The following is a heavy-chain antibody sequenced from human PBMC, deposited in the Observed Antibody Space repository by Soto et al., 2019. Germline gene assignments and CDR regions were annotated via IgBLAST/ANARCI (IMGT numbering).Heavy chain of an antibody. CDR1: GYSLTSYW. V-gene: IGHV5-51*01. CDR3: ARQLDSSGYYWAI. CDR2: IYPGDSDT. D-gene: IGHD3-22*01. Sequence: PGESLKISCKGPGYSLTSYWIAWVRQMPGKGLEWMGIIYPGDSDTRYSPSFQGQVTISADKSISTAYLQWSSLKASDPAIYYCARQLDSSGYYWAIWGQGTMVTVSS. J-gene: IGHJ3*02.